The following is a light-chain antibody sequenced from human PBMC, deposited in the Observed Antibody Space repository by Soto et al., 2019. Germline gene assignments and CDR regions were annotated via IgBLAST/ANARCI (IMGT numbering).Light chain of an antibody. J-gene: IGLJ2*01. V-gene: IGLV2-14*03. CDR3: SSYATSGTNVN. CDR2: EVA. CDR1: NSDVGAYPY. Sequence: QSVLTQPASVSGSPGQSITISCTGTNSDVGAYPYVSWYQQHPGNAPKLLIYEVADRPSGVSDRFSGSKSGNTASLTISALQAEDEAVYYCSSYATSGTNVNFGGGTKVTVL.